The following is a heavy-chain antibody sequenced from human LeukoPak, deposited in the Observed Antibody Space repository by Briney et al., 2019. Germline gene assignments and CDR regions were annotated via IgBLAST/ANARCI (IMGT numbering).Heavy chain of an antibody. D-gene: IGHD3-10*01. J-gene: IGHJ4*02. CDR3: ARGGFYGHPFDF. V-gene: IGHV4-39*07. CDR1: GGSISSYY. Sequence: KPSETLSLTCTVSGGSISSYYWGWIRQPPGKGLEWIGSIYYSGTTYYSPSLESRVTISVDTSNNQVSLNLNSVTAADTAIYFCARGGFYGHPFDFGGQGTLVTVSS. CDR2: IYYSGTT.